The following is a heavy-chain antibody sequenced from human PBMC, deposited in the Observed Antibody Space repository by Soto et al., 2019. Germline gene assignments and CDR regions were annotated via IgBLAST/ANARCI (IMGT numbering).Heavy chain of an antibody. D-gene: IGHD3-3*01. CDR3: ARGGVSTRTFDY. CDR1: GYNFAGYW. J-gene: IGHJ4*02. Sequence: GESLKISCKGSGYNFAGYWIAWVRRMPGKGLELMGIIYPSDSDTRYRPSFQGQVTISADKSISSAYLQWSSLRASDTAMYYCARGGVSTRTFDYWGQGTPVTVSS. CDR2: IYPSDSDT. V-gene: IGHV5-51*01.